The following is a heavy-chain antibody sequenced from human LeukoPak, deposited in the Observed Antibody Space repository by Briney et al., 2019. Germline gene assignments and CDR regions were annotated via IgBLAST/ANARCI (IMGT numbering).Heavy chain of an antibody. CDR3: ARGEFLERLFKVLNY. V-gene: IGHV1-2*02. CDR1: GYTFTSFG. Sequence: GASVKVSCKASGYTFTSFGISWVRQAPGQGLEWMGWINPYSGGTNYEQKFQGRVTMTRDTSISTAYMELNRLRSDDTAVYYCARGEFLERLFKVLNYWGQGTLITVSS. CDR2: INPYSGGT. D-gene: IGHD3-3*01. J-gene: IGHJ4*02.